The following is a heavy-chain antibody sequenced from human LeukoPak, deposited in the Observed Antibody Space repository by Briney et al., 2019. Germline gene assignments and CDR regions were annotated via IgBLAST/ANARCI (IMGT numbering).Heavy chain of an antibody. V-gene: IGHV3-33*06. CDR3: AKGGIYADCDY. D-gene: IGHD3-16*01. CDR1: GFTFSSYG. Sequence: GGSLRLSCAASGFTFSSYGIHWVRQAPGKGLEWVALISYDGTNKYYADSVKGRFTISRDNSKNTLSLQMNSLRAEDTAVYYCAKGGIYADCDYWGQGTLVTVSS. J-gene: IGHJ4*02. CDR2: ISYDGTNK.